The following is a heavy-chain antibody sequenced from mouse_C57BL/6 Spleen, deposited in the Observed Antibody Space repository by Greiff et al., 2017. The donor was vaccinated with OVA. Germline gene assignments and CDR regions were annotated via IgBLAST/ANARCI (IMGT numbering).Heavy chain of an antibody. D-gene: IGHD1-1*01. CDR1: GYTFTSYW. J-gene: IGHJ1*03. V-gene: IGHV1-55*01. CDR3: ARERDYYGSSSGWYFDV. Sequence: QVQLQQPGAELVKPGASVKMSCKASGYTFTSYWITWVKQRPGQGLEWIGDIYPGSGSTNYNEKFKSKATLTVDTSSSTAYMQLSSLTSEDSAVYYCARERDYYGSSSGWYFDVWGTGTTVTVSS. CDR2: IYPGSGST.